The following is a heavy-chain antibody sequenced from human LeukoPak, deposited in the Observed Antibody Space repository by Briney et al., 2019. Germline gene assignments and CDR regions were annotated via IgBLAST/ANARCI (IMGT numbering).Heavy chain of an antibody. Sequence: SPTLSLICPVSGGSIISGGSYSSWLRQHPGKGLELVGLMYYSESTYYDPSLNSRLTTSIDSSKNQSSLKPSSVTSADTPVYYCARVSSLFAPGGQGTLVTVSS. CDR2: MYYSEST. CDR3: ARVSSLFAP. D-gene: IGHD1-26*01. J-gene: IGHJ5*02. CDR1: GGSIISGGSY. V-gene: IGHV4-31*03.